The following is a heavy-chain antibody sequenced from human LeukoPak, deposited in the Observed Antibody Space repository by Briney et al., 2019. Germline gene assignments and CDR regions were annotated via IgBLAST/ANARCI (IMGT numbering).Heavy chain of an antibody. CDR3: ARYLTDFSNYFDY. CDR2: IIPILGIA. D-gene: IGHD3-3*01. V-gene: IGHV1-69*04. J-gene: IGHJ4*02. Sequence: GASVKVSCKASGYTFTSYAMHWVRQAPGQGLEWMGRIIPILGIAIYAQKFQGRVTITADKSTSTAYMELSSLRSEDTAVYYCARYLTDFSNYFDYWGQGTLVTVSS. CDR1: GYTFTSYA.